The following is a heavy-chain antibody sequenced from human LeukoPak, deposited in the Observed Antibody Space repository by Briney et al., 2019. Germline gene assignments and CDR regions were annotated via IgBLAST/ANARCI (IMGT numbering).Heavy chain of an antibody. CDR1: GFTFSSYA. V-gene: IGHV3-64*01. Sequence: GGSLRLSCAASGFTFSSYAMHWVRQAPGKGLEYVSAISSNGGSTYYANSVKGRFTISRDNSKNTLYLQMGSLRAEDMAVYYCARNPNIAAAGRVYYYMDVWGKGTTVTVSS. CDR3: ARNPNIAAAGRVYYYMDV. J-gene: IGHJ6*03. CDR2: ISSNGGST. D-gene: IGHD6-13*01.